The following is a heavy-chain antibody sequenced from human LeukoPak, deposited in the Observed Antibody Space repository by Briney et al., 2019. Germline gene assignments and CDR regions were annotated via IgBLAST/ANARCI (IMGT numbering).Heavy chain of an antibody. Sequence: ESGGSLRLSCATSGFIFSSYAMSWVRQAPGKGLEWVSAISGSGGSTYYADSVKGRFTISRDNSKNTLYLQMNSLRAEDTAVYYCAKERIVATILTYFDYWGQGTLVTVSS. D-gene: IGHD5-12*01. CDR1: GFIFSSYA. CDR3: AKERIVATILTYFDY. V-gene: IGHV3-23*01. CDR2: ISGSGGST. J-gene: IGHJ4*02.